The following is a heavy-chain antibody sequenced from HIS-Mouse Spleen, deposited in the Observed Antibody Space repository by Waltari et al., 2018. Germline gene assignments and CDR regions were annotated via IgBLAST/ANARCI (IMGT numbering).Heavy chain of an antibody. CDR2: IYYSGST. J-gene: IGHJ2*01. V-gene: IGHV4-39*07. D-gene: IGHD6-13*01. CDR1: GGSISSSSYY. CDR3: AREIPYSSSWYDWYFDL. Sequence: QLQLQESGPGLVKPSETLSLTCTVSGGSISSSSYYWGWIRQPPGKGLEWIGSIYYSGSTPSNPSLKRRVTISVDTSKNQFSLKLSSVTAADTAVYYCAREIPYSSSWYDWYFDLWGRGTLVTVSS.